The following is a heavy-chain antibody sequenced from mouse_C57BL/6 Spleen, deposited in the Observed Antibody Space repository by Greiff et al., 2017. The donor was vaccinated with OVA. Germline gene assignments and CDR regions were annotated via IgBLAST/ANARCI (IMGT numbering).Heavy chain of an antibody. D-gene: IGHD2-4*01. Sequence: QVQLQQSGAELVRPGASVTLSCKASGYTFTDYEMHWVKQTPVHGLEWIGAIDPETGGTAYNQKFKGKAILTADKSSCTAYMELRSLTSVYSAVYYCTRAGLRRAMDYWGQGTSVTVSS. J-gene: IGHJ4*01. V-gene: IGHV1-15*01. CDR2: IDPETGGT. CDR3: TRAGLRRAMDY. CDR1: GYTFTDYE.